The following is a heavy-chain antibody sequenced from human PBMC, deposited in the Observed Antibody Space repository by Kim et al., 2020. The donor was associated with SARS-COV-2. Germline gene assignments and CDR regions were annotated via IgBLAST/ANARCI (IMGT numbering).Heavy chain of an antibody. D-gene: IGHD2-15*01. V-gene: IGHV3-11*06. Sequence: GGSLRLSCAASGFTFSDYYMSWIRQAPGKGLEWVSYISSSSSYTNYADSVKGRFTISRDNAKNSLYLQMNSLRAEDTSVYYCARATFGYCSGGSCSSAFDIWGQGTMVTVSS. J-gene: IGHJ3*02. CDR1: GFTFSDYY. CDR3: ARATFGYCSGGSCSSAFDI. CDR2: ISSSSSYT.